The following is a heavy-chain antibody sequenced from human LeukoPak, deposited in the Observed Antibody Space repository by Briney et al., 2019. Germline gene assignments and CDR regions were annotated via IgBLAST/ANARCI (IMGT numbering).Heavy chain of an antibody. V-gene: IGHV3-48*01. Sequence: GGSLRLSCAGSGFTFSSYSMNWVRQAPGKGLKWVSYISSSSSIIDSADSVKGRFTISRDNAKNSLYLQMNSLRAEDTAVYYCARARGYSYGYSDYWGQGTLVTVSS. J-gene: IGHJ4*02. CDR3: ARARGYSYGYSDY. CDR2: ISSSSSII. CDR1: GFTFSSYS. D-gene: IGHD5-18*01.